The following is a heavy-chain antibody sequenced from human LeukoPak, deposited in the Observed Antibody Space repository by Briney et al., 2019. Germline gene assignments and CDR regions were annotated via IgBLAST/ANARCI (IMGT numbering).Heavy chain of an antibody. J-gene: IGHJ4*02. CDR1: GFTFSSYA. CDR3: AKAPPFDTRFDY. CDR2: ISGSGGST. Sequence: PGGSLRLSCAASGFTFSSYAMSWVRQASGEGLEWVSAISGSGGSTYYADSVKGRFTISRDNSKNTLYLQMNSLRAEDTAVYYCAKAPPFDTRFDYWGQGTLVTVSS. V-gene: IGHV3-23*01. D-gene: IGHD1-26*01.